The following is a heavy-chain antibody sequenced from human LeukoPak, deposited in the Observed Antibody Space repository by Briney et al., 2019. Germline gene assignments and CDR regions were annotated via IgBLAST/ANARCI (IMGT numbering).Heavy chain of an antibody. CDR3: AKDAFGSGSYTFDY. V-gene: IGHV3-30*18. CDR1: GFTFSSYG. CDR2: ISYDGSNN. J-gene: IGHJ4*02. D-gene: IGHD3-10*01. Sequence: GGSLRLSCAASGFTFSSYGMHWVRQGPGKGLEWVAVISYDGSNNYYADSVKGRFTISRDNSKNTLYLQMNSLRAEDTAVYYCAKDAFGSGSYTFDYWGQGTLATVSS.